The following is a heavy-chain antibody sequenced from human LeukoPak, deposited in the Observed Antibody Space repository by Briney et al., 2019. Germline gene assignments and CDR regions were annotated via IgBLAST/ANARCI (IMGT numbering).Heavy chain of an antibody. CDR3: ARGYYDILTGYFPGDGMDV. CDR2: MNPNSGNT. D-gene: IGHD3-9*01. V-gene: IGHV1-8*01. J-gene: IGHJ6*02. CDR1: GYTFTSYD. Sequence: ASVKVSCKASGYTFTSYDINWVRQATGQGLEWMGWMNPNSGNTGYAQKFQGRVTMTRNTSISTVYMELSSLRSEDTAVYYCARGYYDILTGYFPGDGMDVWGQGTTVTVSS.